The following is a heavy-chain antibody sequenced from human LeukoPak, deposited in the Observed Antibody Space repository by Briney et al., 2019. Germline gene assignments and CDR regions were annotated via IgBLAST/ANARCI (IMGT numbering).Heavy chain of an antibody. V-gene: IGHV1-24*01. D-gene: IGHD3-9*01. Sequence: ASVKVSCKVSGYTLTELSMHWVRQAPGKGLEWMGGFDSEEGDTIYAQKFQGRVTMTEDTSTDTAYMELSSLRFEDTAVYYCARNNYDILTGYKALDYWGQGTLVTVSS. J-gene: IGHJ4*02. CDR3: ARNNYDILTGYKALDY. CDR1: GYTLTELS. CDR2: FDSEEGDT.